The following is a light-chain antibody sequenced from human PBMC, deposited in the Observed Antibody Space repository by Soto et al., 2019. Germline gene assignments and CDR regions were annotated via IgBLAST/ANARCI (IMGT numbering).Light chain of an antibody. J-gene: IGLJ3*02. Sequence: QSALTQPASVSGSPGQSITISCTGTSSDVGGYNYVSWYQHHPGKAPKLMIYEVSNRPSGVSNRFSGSKSGNTASLTISGLQAEDEADYYCTSYTSSITLVFGGGTKVTVL. CDR1: SSDVGGYNY. CDR3: TSYTSSITLV. CDR2: EVS. V-gene: IGLV2-14*01.